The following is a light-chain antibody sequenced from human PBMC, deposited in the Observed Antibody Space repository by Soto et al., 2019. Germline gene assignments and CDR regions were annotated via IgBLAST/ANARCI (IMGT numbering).Light chain of an antibody. Sequence: QSVLTQPPSVSGAPGQRVTISCTGSSSNIGAGYDVHWYQQLPGTAPKLLIYGNSNRPSGVPDRFSGSKSGTSASLAITGLKDEAEADYYCQSYDSSLSGVVFGGGTKLTVL. J-gene: IGLJ2*01. CDR3: QSYDSSLSGVV. CDR2: GNS. V-gene: IGLV1-40*01. CDR1: SSNIGAGYD.